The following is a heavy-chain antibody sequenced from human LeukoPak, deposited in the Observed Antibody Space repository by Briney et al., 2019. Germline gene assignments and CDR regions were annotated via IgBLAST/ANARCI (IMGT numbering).Heavy chain of an antibody. CDR3: AKKSGYYDSSGYYYPGGFQH. J-gene: IGHJ1*01. V-gene: IGHV3-23*01. D-gene: IGHD3-22*01. CDR2: ISGGGDNT. Sequence: GGSLRLSCAASGFTFSTYAMGWVRQAPGKGLEWVSAISGGGDNTYYADSVKGRFTISRDNSKNTLYLQMNSLRAEDTAVYYCAKKSGYYDSSGYYYPGGFQHWGQGTLVIVSS. CDR1: GFTFSTYA.